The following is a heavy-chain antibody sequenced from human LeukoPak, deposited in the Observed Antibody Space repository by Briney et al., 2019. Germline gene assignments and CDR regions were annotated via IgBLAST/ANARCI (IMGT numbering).Heavy chain of an antibody. CDR2: IYSGGSR. Sequence: GGSLRLSCAAAGFTVSSNYMSWVRQAPGKGLEWVSVIYSGGSRYYADSVKGLFTISRDNAKNPLYLQMNSLRAEDTAVYYCARDRVGGDFDWLFGDAFDIWGQGTMVTVSS. V-gene: IGHV3-53*01. J-gene: IGHJ3*02. CDR1: GFTVSSNY. CDR3: ARDRVGGDFDWLFGDAFDI. D-gene: IGHD3-9*01.